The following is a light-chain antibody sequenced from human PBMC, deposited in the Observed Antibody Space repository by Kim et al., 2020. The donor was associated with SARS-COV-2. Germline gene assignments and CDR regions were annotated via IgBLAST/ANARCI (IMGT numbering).Light chain of an antibody. CDR1: TSNIGAGYD. J-gene: IGLJ3*02. Sequence: RVTISCTGSTSNIGAGYDVHWYQELPGTAPKLLIYDNINRPSGVPDRFSGSKSGTSASLAITGLQAEDEADYYCHSYDRSLSGSVFGGGTQLTVL. CDR3: HSYDRSLSGSV. CDR2: DNI. V-gene: IGLV1-40*01.